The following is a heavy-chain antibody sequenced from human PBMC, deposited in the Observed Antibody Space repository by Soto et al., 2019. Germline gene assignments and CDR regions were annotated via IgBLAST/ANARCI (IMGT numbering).Heavy chain of an antibody. Sequence: GGSLRLSCAASGLTFSSYAMSWVRQAPGKGLEWVSAISGSGGSTYYADSVKGRFTISRDNSKNTLYLQMNSLRAEDTAVYYCANQKYYDFWSGYPHFDYWGQGTLVTVSS. CDR2: ISGSGGST. J-gene: IGHJ4*02. CDR1: GLTFSSYA. D-gene: IGHD3-3*01. V-gene: IGHV3-23*01. CDR3: ANQKYYDFWSGYPHFDY.